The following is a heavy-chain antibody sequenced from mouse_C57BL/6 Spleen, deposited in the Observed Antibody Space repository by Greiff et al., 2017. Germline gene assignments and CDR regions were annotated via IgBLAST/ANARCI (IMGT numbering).Heavy chain of an antibody. CDR1: GFTFSSYA. CDR3: ARDRGKRDVDY. Sequence: EVTLVESGGGLVKPGGSLKLSCAASGFTFSSYAMSWVRQTPEKRLEWVATISDGGSYTYYPDNVKGRFTISRDNAKNNLYLQMSHLKSEDTAMYYCARDRGKRDVDYWGQGTTRTVSS. V-gene: IGHV5-4*01. J-gene: IGHJ2*01. D-gene: IGHD2-1*01. CDR2: ISDGGSYT.